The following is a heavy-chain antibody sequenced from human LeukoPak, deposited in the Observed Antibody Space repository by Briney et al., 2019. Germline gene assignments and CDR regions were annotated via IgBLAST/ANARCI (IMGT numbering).Heavy chain of an antibody. V-gene: IGHV1-2*02. D-gene: IGHD1-1*01. J-gene: IGHJ5*02. CDR1: GYTFTGYY. CDR3: ARDPLGTNWFDP. Sequence: ASVKVSCKASGYTFTGYYMHWVRQAPGQGLELMGWINPNSGGTNYAQKFQGRVTMTRDTSISTAYMELSRLRSDDTAVYYCARDPLGTNWFDPWGQGTLVTVSS. CDR2: INPNSGGT.